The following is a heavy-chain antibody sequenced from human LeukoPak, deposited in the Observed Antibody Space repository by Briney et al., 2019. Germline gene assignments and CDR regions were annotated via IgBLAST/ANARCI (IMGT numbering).Heavy chain of an antibody. V-gene: IGHV4-39*01. D-gene: IGHD3-9*01. Sequence: PSETLSLTCTVSGGSISSSSYYWGWIRQPPGKGLEWIGSIYYSGSTYYNPSLKSRVTISVDTSKNQFSLKLSSVTAADTAVYYCASQTSEYYDILTGYYKGYYFDYWGQGTLVTVSS. CDR2: IYYSGST. J-gene: IGHJ4*02. CDR3: ASQTSEYYDILTGYYKGYYFDY. CDR1: GGSISSSSYY.